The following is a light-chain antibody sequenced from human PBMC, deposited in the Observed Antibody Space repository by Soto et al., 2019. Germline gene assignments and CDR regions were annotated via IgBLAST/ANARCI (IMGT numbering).Light chain of an antibody. V-gene: IGLV2-11*01. Sequence: QSALTQPRSVSGSPGQSVTISCTGTSSDIGGYNYVSWYQHHPDKAPNLLIYDVSKRPSGVPDRFSGSKSGNTASLTVSGLQAEDEADYYCTSHAGSNNYVFGTGTKVTVL. CDR3: TSHAGSNNYV. CDR1: SSDIGGYNY. CDR2: DVS. J-gene: IGLJ1*01.